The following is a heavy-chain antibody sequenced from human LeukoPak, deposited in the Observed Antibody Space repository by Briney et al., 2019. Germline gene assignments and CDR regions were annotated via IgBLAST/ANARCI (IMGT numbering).Heavy chain of an antibody. CDR2: ISGSGGST. J-gene: IGHJ6*03. V-gene: IGHV3-23*01. CDR3: AKDKYSSSLSRYMDV. CDR1: GFTFSSYG. Sequence: PGGSLRLSCAASGFTFSSYGMSWVRQAPGKGLEWVSAISGSGGSTYYADSVKGRFTISRDNSKNTLYLQMNSLRAEDTAVYYCAKDKYSSSLSRYMDVWGKGTTVTVSS. D-gene: IGHD6-13*01.